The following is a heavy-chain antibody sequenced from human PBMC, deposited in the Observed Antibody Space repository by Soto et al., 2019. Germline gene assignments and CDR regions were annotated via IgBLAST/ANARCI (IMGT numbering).Heavy chain of an antibody. CDR3: ARRVTMVRGVYYFDY. CDR1: GYSFTSYW. V-gene: IGHV5-51*01. J-gene: IGHJ4*02. Sequence: GESLKLSCKGSGYSFTSYWIGWVRQMPGKGLEWMGIIYPGDSDTRYSPSFQGQVTISADKSISTAYLQWSSLKASDTAMYYCARRVTMVRGVYYFDYWGQGTLVTVSS. CDR2: IYPGDSDT. D-gene: IGHD3-10*01.